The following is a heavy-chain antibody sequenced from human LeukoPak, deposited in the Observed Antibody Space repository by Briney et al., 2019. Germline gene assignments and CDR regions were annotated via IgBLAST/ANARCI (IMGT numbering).Heavy chain of an antibody. D-gene: IGHD1-26*01. CDR2: INEDGSTT. CDR1: GFIFSSNW. V-gene: IGHV3-74*01. CDR3: VRDLGGRSGH. Sequence: GGSLRLSCAASGFIFSSNWMHWVRQAPGKGLVWVSRINEDGSTTNHADSVKGRFTISRDNAKNTLYMQMNSLRADDTAVYYCVRDLGGRSGHWGQGSLVTVSS. J-gene: IGHJ4*02.